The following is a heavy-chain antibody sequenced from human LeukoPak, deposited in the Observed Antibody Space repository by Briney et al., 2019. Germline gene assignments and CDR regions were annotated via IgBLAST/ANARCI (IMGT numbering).Heavy chain of an antibody. V-gene: IGHV3-23*01. D-gene: IGHD3-10*02. CDR3: AELGITRIGGV. Sequence: GGSLRLSCAASGFTFSSYAMTWVRQAPGKGLEWVSAIGGSGDSTYYADSVKGRFTISRDNSKNTLYLKMNSLRADDTAVYYCAELGITRIGGVWGKGTTVTISS. CDR2: IGGSGDST. CDR1: GFTFSSYA. J-gene: IGHJ6*04.